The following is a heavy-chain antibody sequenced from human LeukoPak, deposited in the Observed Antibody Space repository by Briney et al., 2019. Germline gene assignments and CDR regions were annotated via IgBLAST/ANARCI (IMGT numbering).Heavy chain of an antibody. V-gene: IGHV3-48*02. CDR1: AFTFSDYS. D-gene: IGHD7-27*01. Sequence: GGSLRLSCAASAFTFSDYSMNWVRQAPGKGLEWISYIDTSSSTMYYADSVMGRFTISRDNARESLYLQMNSLRDEDTAVYYCAREDDSWGPNNLDLWGQGTMVTVSS. CDR3: AREDDSWGPNNLDL. CDR2: IDTSSSTM. J-gene: IGHJ3*01.